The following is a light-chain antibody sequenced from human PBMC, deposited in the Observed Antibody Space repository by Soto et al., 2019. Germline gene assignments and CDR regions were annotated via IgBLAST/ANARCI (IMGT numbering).Light chain of an antibody. V-gene: IGKV3-11*01. CDR2: DAS. CDR3: QQYNNWPPIT. Sequence: EIVLTQSPVTLSLSPGERATLSCRASQSVSSYLAWYQQKPGQAPRLLIYDASNRATGIPARFSGSGSGTEFTLTISSLQSGDFAVYYCQQYNNWPPITFGQGTRLENK. CDR1: QSVSSY. J-gene: IGKJ5*01.